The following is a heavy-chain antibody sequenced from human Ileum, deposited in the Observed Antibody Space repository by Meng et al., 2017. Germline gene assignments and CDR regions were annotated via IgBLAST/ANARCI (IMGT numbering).Heavy chain of an antibody. Sequence: RVVSGGGFVQPGGYRRLSCAVSGFTFPGNGMHWVRQIPGKGPVWVARTNGDGTYTEYADSVRGRFTISRDNAKNTMYLQMISLRVEDTAVYFCAKDWGGVGALDYWGQGSLVTVSS. D-gene: IGHD1-26*01. V-gene: IGHV3-74*03. CDR1: GFTFPGNG. J-gene: IGHJ4*02. CDR3: AKDWGGVGALDY. CDR2: TNGDGTYT.